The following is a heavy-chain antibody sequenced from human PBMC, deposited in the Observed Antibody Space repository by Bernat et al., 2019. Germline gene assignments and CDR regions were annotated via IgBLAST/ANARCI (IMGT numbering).Heavy chain of an antibody. CDR3: ARDKGFGEFSRGATFDY. V-gene: IGHV1-2*04. J-gene: IGHJ4*02. Sequence: QVQLVQSGAEVKKPGASVKVSCKASGYTFTGYYMHWVRQAPGQGLEWMGWINPNSGGTNYAQKFQGWVTMTRDPSISTAYMELSRLGSDDTAVYYCARDKGFGEFSRGATFDYWGQGALVTVSS. CDR2: INPNSGGT. CDR1: GYTFTGYY. D-gene: IGHD3-10*01.